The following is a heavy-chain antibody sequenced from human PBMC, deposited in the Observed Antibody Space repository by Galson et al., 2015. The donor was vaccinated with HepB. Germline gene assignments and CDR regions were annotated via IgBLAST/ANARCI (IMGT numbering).Heavy chain of an antibody. CDR3: VSSFWSGSNWFDP. J-gene: IGHJ5*02. Sequence: SLRLSCAASGFTFSSYAMHWVRQAPGKGLEYVSAISSNGGSTYYADSVKGRFTISRDNSKNTLYLQMSSLRAEDTAVYYCVSSFWSGSNWFDPWGQGTLVAVSS. V-gene: IGHV3-64D*06. CDR1: GFTFSSYA. CDR2: ISSNGGST. D-gene: IGHD3-3*01.